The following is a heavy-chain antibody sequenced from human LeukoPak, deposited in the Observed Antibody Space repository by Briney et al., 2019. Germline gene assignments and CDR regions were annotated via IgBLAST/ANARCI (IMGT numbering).Heavy chain of an antibody. Sequence: ASVKVSCKASGYTFTSYDINWVRQATGQGLEWMGWMNPNSGNTGYAQKFQGRVTITRNTSISTAYMELSSLRSEDTAVYYCARGRYSSGWYDYFDYWGQGTLDTVSS. CDR2: MNPNSGNT. CDR1: GYTFTSYD. V-gene: IGHV1-8*03. CDR3: ARGRYSSGWYDYFDY. D-gene: IGHD6-19*01. J-gene: IGHJ4*02.